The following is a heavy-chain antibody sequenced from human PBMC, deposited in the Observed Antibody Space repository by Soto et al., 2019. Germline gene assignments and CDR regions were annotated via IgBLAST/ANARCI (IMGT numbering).Heavy chain of an antibody. V-gene: IGHV3-30-3*01. CDR3: AREEDYYDSSGYYRIVYYYYGMDV. J-gene: IGHJ6*02. CDR2: ISYDGSNK. CDR1: GFTFSSYA. D-gene: IGHD3-22*01. Sequence: QVQLVESGGGVVQPWRSLRLSCAASGFTFSSYAMHWVRQAPGKGLEWVAVISYDGSNKYYADSVKGRFTISRDNSKNTLYLQMNSLRAEDTAVYYCAREEDYYDSSGYYRIVYYYYGMDVWGQGTTVTVSS.